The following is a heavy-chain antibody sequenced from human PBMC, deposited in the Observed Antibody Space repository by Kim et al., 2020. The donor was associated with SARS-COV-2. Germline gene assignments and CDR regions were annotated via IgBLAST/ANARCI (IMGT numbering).Heavy chain of an antibody. CDR3: LKGGWGWIWDY. CDR2: IDGSDGTS. CDR1: GFTFFGHA. V-gene: IGHV3-23*01. Sequence: GGSLRLSCTTSGFTFFGHAMSWVRQAPGKGLEWVSSIDGSDGTSYYVDSVTGRSSISRDDSRNTRYLQMSALRADDTGTYYCLKGGWGWIWDYWGQGTPVTVSS. D-gene: IGHD2-21*01. J-gene: IGHJ4*02.